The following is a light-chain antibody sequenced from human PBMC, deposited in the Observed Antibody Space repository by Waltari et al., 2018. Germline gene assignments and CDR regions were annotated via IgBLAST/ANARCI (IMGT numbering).Light chain of an antibody. V-gene: IGKV3-20*01. J-gene: IGKJ2*01. CDR2: DAS. Sequence: EIVLPHSPGTLSLSPGDRATLSCRPRQSLTYGSLAWFQQRPGQAPRLLISDASHRATGIPERCSGTGAGTDFTLTISGLDPEDFAVYYCQHYGGTPYTFGQGTKLEIK. CDR3: QHYGGTPYT. CDR1: QSLTYGS.